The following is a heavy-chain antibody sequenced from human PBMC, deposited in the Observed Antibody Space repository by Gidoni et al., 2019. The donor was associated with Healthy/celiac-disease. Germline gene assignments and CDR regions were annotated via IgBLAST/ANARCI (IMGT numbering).Heavy chain of an antibody. CDR2: IYYSGST. CDR3: ARHGSGWRTNFDY. J-gene: IGHJ4*02. D-gene: IGHD6-19*01. CDR1: GGSISSSSYY. V-gene: IGHV4-39*01. Sequence: QLQLQESGPGLVKPSETLSLTCTVSGGSISSSSYYWGWIRQPPGEGLEWIGSIYYSGSTYYNPSLKSRVTISVDTSKNQFSLKLSSVTAADTAVYYCARHGSGWRTNFDYRGQGTLVTVSS.